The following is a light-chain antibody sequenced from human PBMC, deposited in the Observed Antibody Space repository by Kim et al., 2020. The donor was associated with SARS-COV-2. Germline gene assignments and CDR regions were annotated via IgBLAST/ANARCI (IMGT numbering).Light chain of an antibody. J-gene: IGLJ1*01. CDR3: CSYAGSTTYV. CDR1: RSDVVNYNH. CDR2: EGS. V-gene: IGLV2-23*01. Sequence: GHSSTSTCTGTRSDVVNYNHVSWYHQHPGKAPKLVIYEGSKRPSGVSNRFSGSKSGNTASLTISGLQAEDESDYYCCSYAGSTTYVFGTGTKVTVL.